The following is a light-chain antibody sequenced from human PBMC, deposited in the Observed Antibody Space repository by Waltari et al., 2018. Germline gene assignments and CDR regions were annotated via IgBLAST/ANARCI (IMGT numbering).Light chain of an antibody. CDR2: WAS. Sequence: DIVMTQSPDSLAVSLGERATINCKSSQSVLYNSNNKNYLAWYQQKPGQPPQLLIYWASTRESGVPDRFSGSGSGTDFTLTISSLQAEDVAVYYCQQYYTTLITFGQGTRLEIK. V-gene: IGKV4-1*01. CDR1: QSVLYNSNNKNY. CDR3: QQYYTTLIT. J-gene: IGKJ5*01.